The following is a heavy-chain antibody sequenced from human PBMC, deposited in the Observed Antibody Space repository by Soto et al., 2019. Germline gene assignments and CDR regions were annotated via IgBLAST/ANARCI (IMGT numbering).Heavy chain of an antibody. CDR3: AREEVRWYNAFDI. CDR2: IYYIGIT. CDR1: GGSISSGGYY. J-gene: IGHJ3*02. Sequence: PSETLSLTCTVSGGSISSGGYYWSWILQPPGKGLEWILYIYYIGITNYNPSLKSRVTISVDTSKNQLSLKLSSVTAADTAVYYCAREEVRWYNAFDIWGQGTMVTVSS. V-gene: IGHV4-61*08. D-gene: IGHD2-15*01.